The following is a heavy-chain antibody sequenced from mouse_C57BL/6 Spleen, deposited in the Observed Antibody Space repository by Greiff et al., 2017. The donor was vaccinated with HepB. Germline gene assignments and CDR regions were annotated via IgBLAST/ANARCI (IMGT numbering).Heavy chain of an antibody. J-gene: IGHJ2*01. Sequence: EVKLVESGGGLVKPGGSLKLSCAASGFTFSSYAMSWVRQTPEKRLEWVATISDGGSYTYYPDNVKGRFTISRDNAKNNLYLQMSHLKSEDTAMYYCAREDLHYGSSLPFDYWGQGTTLTVSS. CDR2: ISDGGSYT. D-gene: IGHD1-1*01. V-gene: IGHV5-4*01. CDR1: GFTFSSYA. CDR3: AREDLHYGSSLPFDY.